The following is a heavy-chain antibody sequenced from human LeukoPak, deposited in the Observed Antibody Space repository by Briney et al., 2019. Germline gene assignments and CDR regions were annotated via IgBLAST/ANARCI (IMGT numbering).Heavy chain of an antibody. CDR2: ISSSSSYI. CDR1: GFTFSSYS. CDR3: ARGPRVGATTFDY. J-gene: IGHJ4*02. Sequence: GGSLRLSCAASGFTFSSYSMNWVRQAPGKGLEWVSSISSSSSYIYYADSVKGRFTISRDNAKNSLYLQMNSLRAEDTAVYYCARGPRVGATTFDYWGQGTLVTVPS. V-gene: IGHV3-21*01. D-gene: IGHD1-26*01.